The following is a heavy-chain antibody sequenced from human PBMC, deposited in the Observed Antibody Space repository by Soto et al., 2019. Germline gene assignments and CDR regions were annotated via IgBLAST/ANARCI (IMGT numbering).Heavy chain of an antibody. Sequence: SVKVSCKASGGTFSSYAISWVRQAPGQGLEWMGGIIPIFGTANYAQKFQGRVTITADESTSTAYMELSSLRSEDTAVYYCASRPLTRVYSYGYFDYWGQGTLVTVS. V-gene: IGHV1-69*13. CDR2: IIPIFGTA. CDR3: ASRPLTRVYSYGYFDY. D-gene: IGHD5-18*01. J-gene: IGHJ4*02. CDR1: GGTFSSYA.